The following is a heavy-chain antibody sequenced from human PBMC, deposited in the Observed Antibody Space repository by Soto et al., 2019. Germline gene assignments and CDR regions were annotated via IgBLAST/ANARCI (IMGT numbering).Heavy chain of an antibody. CDR2: MNPNSGNT. D-gene: IGHD3-22*01. CDR1: GYTFTSYD. CDR3: ARELTMIVDN. J-gene: IGHJ4*02. V-gene: IGHV1-8*01. Sequence: QVQLVQSGAEVKKPGASVKVSCKASGYTFTSYDVNWVRQATGQGLEWMGWMNPNSGNTGYAQKFQXRVTMTRNTSISTAYMELGGLRSEDTAVYYCARELTMIVDNWGQGTLVAVSS.